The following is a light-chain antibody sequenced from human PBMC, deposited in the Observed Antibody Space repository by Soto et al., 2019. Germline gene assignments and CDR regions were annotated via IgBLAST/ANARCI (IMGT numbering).Light chain of an antibody. Sequence: DIQMTQSPSFLSASVGDRVTITCQASQDISNYLNWYQQKPGKAPKLLIYDASNLETGVPSRFSGSGSGPEYTFTINSLQPEDIATYYFQQYYNLPITFGQGTRLEIK. J-gene: IGKJ5*01. CDR2: DAS. CDR3: QQYYNLPIT. CDR1: QDISNY. V-gene: IGKV1-33*01.